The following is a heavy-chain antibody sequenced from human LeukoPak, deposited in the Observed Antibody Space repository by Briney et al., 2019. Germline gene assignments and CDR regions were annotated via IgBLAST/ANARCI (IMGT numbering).Heavy chain of an antibody. V-gene: IGHV3-23*01. CDR1: GFTFSRNA. D-gene: IGHD2-2*01. CDR2: LSGSGGDT. Sequence: GGSLRLSCAASGFTFSRNAMSWVRQARGKGLERVSSLSGSGGDTYYADSVKGRFTISRDNSKNTVYLQMNSLRAEDTAVYYCAKDPYGTRYFDYWGQGTLVTVSS. J-gene: IGHJ4*02. CDR3: AKDPYGTRYFDY.